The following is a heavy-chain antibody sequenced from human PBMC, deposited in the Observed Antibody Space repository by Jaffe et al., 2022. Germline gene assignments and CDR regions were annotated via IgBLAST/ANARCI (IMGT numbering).Heavy chain of an antibody. V-gene: IGHV3-15*01. D-gene: IGHD2-15*01. Sequence: EVQLVESGGGLVKPGGSLRLSCAASGFTFSNAWMSWVRQAPGKGLEWVGRIKSKTDGGTTDYAAPVKGRFTISRDDSKNTLYLQMNSLKTEDTAVYYCTTPLGLYCSGGSCYSVVQVGYYYYYMDVWGKGTTVTVSS. CDR2: IKSKTDGGTT. CDR1: GFTFSNAW. J-gene: IGHJ6*03. CDR3: TTPLGLYCSGGSCYSVVQVGYYYYYMDV.